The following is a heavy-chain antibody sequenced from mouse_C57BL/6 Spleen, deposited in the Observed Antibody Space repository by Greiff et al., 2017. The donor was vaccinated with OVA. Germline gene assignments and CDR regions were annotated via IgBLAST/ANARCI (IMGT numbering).Heavy chain of an antibody. CDR3: AKNNGSSSYYAMED. Sequence: VQLQESGPGLVQPSQSLSITCTVSGFSLTSYGVHWVRQSPGKGLEWLGVIWRGGSTDYNAAFMSRLSITKDNSKSQVFFKMNSLQADDTAIYYSAKNNGSSSYYAMEDWGKGTSVTVAS. J-gene: IGHJ4*01. V-gene: IGHV2-5*01. CDR1: GFSLTSYG. CDR2: IWRGGST. D-gene: IGHD1-1*01.